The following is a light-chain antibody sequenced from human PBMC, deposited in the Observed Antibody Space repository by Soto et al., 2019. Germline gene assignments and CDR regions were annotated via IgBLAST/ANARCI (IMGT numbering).Light chain of an antibody. CDR1: QSISSW. J-gene: IGKJ1*01. CDR2: KAS. CDR3: QQYNSYSGT. Sequence: IQMTQSPSTLSASVGDRVTITCRASQSISSWLAWYQQKPGKAPKLLIYKASSLESGVPSRFSGSGSGTEFTLTISSLQPDDFATYSCQQYNSYSGTFGQGSKV. V-gene: IGKV1-5*03.